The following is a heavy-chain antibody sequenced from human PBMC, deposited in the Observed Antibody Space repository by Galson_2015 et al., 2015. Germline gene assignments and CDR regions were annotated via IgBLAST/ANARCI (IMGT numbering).Heavy chain of an antibody. V-gene: IGHV1-2*06. Sequence: SVKVSCKASGYTFTGYYMHWVRQAPGQGLEWMGRINPNSGGTNYAQKFQGRVTMTRDTSISTAYMELSRLRSDDTAVYYCARDLPVGGGIDYWGQGTLVTVSS. CDR2: INPNSGGT. D-gene: IGHD2-15*01. CDR3: ARDLPVGGGIDY. CDR1: GYTFTGYY. J-gene: IGHJ4*02.